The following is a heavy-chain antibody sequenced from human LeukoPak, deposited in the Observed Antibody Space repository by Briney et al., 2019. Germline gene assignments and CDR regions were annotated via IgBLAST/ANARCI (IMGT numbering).Heavy chain of an antibody. D-gene: IGHD5-12*01. Sequence: PGGSLRLSCAASGFTFSSYSMNWVRQAPGKGLEWVSYISSSSSAIFYADSVKGRFTISRDNAKNSLYLQMNSLRAEDTAVYYCARDSFRVATITFYYYYYMDVWGKGTTVTVSS. CDR2: ISSSSSAI. V-gene: IGHV3-48*01. CDR1: GFTFSSYS. CDR3: ARDSFRVATITFYYYYYMDV. J-gene: IGHJ6*03.